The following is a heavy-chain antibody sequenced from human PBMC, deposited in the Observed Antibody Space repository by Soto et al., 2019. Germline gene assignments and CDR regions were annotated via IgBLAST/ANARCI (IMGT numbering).Heavy chain of an antibody. J-gene: IGHJ6*02. V-gene: IGHV3-30-3*01. CDR2: ISYDGSNK. Sequence: GGSLRLSCAASGFTFSSYAMHWVRQAPGKGLERVAVISYDGSNKYYADSVKGRFTISRDNSKNTLYLQMNSLRAEDTAVYYCARESHYGDPLDHYYYYGMDVWGQGTTVTVSS. D-gene: IGHD4-17*01. CDR3: ARESHYGDPLDHYYYYGMDV. CDR1: GFTFSSYA.